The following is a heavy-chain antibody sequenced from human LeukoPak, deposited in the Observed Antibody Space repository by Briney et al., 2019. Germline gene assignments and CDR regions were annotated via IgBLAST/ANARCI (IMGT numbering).Heavy chain of an antibody. CDR3: ARDYLKEGHYYYYYYMDV. Sequence: PGGSLRLSCAASGFTFSSYSMNWVRQAPGKGLEWVSYISSSSSTIYYADSVKGRFTISRDNAKNSLYLQMNSLRAEDTAVYYCARDYLKEGHYYYYYYMDVWGKGTTVTVSS. V-gene: IGHV3-48*01. D-gene: IGHD3-10*01. CDR2: ISSSSSTI. CDR1: GFTFSSYS. J-gene: IGHJ6*03.